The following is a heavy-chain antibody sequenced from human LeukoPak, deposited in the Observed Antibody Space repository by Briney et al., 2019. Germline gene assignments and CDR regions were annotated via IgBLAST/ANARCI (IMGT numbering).Heavy chain of an antibody. CDR1: GFTFSSYA. D-gene: IGHD6-6*01. CDR3: ATPGALTRYSSSPDDY. J-gene: IGHJ4*02. CDR2: ISGSGGST. Sequence: PGGSLRLSRAASGFTFSSYAMSWVRQAPGKGLEWVSGISGSGGSTYYADSVKGRFTISRDNSKNTLYLQMNSLRAEDTAVYYCATPGALTRYSSSPDDYWGQGTLVTVSS. V-gene: IGHV3-23*01.